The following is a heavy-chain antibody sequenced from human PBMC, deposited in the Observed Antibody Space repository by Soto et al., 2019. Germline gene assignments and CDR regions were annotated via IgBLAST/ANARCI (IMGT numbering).Heavy chain of an antibody. J-gene: IGHJ1*01. V-gene: IGHV4-34*01. CDR2: ITHIGST. D-gene: IGHD6-13*01. Sequence: ETLSLTCAVSGGSFSGYFWSWIRQPPGKGLEWIGEITHIGSTNYNPSLKSRVTISVDTSKNQFSLRVSSVAAADTAVYYCARGSSRSSWYLQHWGQGTLVTVSS. CDR3: ARGSSRSSWYLQH. CDR1: GGSFSGYF.